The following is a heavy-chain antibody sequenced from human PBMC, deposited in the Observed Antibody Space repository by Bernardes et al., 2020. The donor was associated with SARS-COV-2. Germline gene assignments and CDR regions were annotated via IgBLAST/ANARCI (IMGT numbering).Heavy chain of an antibody. Sequence: SETLSLTCNVSGGSLRSDTYYWAWIRQPPGKGLEWIGSVHYSGSADYSPSLKSRVSTSIDTSTNQFSLKLNSVTATDTAVYFCAAQKYLGSFYYWGQGTLVTVSS. V-gene: IGHV4-39*01. D-gene: IGHD1-1*01. J-gene: IGHJ4*02. CDR2: VHYSGSA. CDR1: GGSLRSDTYY. CDR3: AAQKYLGSFYY.